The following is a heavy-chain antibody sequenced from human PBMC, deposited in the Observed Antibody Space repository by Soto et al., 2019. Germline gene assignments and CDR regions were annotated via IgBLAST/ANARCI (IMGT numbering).Heavy chain of an antibody. CDR3: ARTIYCINGVFSPLYGMDV. CDR1: GYSISSGYK. CDR2: FHHSGTT. D-gene: IGHD2-8*01. J-gene: IGHJ6*02. Sequence: SETLSLTCAVSGYSISSGYKWGWIRQPPGKGLEWIGSFHHSGTTHYNPSLKSRVTISVDISKNQFFLKLTSVTAADTDVYYCARTIYCINGVFSPLYGMDVWGQGTTVTSP. V-gene: IGHV4-38-2*01.